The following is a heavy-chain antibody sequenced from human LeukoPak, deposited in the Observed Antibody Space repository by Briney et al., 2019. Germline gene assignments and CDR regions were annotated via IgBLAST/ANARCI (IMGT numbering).Heavy chain of an antibody. CDR2: INHSGST. Sequence: SETLSLTCAVYGGSFSGYYWSWIRQPPGKGLEWIGEINHSGSTNYNPSLKSRVTISVDTSKNQFSLKLSSVTAADTAVYYCARRTPTYYDFWSGYYADYFDYWGQGTLVTVSS. CDR1: GGSFSGYY. J-gene: IGHJ4*02. D-gene: IGHD3-3*01. CDR3: ARRTPTYYDFWSGYYADYFDY. V-gene: IGHV4-34*01.